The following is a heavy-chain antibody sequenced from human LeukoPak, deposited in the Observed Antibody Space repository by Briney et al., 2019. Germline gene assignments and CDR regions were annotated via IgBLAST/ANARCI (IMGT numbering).Heavy chain of an antibody. Sequence: ASVKVSCKASGYTFTGYYMHWVRQAPGQGLEWMGWINPNSGGTNYAQKFQGRATMTRDTSISTAYMELSRLRSDDTAVYYCARDGSKYYDILTGYGPDYYFDYWGQGTLVTVSS. D-gene: IGHD3-9*01. CDR1: GYTFTGYY. V-gene: IGHV1-2*02. CDR3: ARDGSKYYDILTGYGPDYYFDY. J-gene: IGHJ4*02. CDR2: INPNSGGT.